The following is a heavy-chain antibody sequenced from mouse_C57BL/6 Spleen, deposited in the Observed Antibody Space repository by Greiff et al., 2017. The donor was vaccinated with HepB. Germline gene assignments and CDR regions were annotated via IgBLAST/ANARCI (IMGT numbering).Heavy chain of an antibody. CDR1: GYTFTSYW. CDR3: ARSRVYDGPAWFAY. Sequence: QVQLQQPGAELVMPGASVKLSCKASGYTFTSYWMHWVKQRPGQGLEWIGEIDPSDSYTNYNQKFKGKSTLTVDKSSSTAYMQLSSLTSEDSAVYYCARSRVYDGPAWFAYWGQGTLVTVSA. CDR2: IDPSDSYT. J-gene: IGHJ3*01. D-gene: IGHD2-3*01. V-gene: IGHV1-69*01.